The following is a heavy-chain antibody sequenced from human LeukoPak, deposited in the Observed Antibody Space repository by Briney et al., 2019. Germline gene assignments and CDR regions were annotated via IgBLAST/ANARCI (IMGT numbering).Heavy chain of an antibody. D-gene: IGHD2-8*01. Sequence: GGSLRLSCSASGFTFSSYAMHWASQAPGKGLEYVSGINSNGGSTYYADSVKGRFSITRDNSKNTLYLQMSSLRAEDTAVYYCLGPILNDWFDPWGQGTLVTVSS. V-gene: IGHV3-64D*06. J-gene: IGHJ5*02. CDR2: INSNGGST. CDR3: LGPILNDWFDP. CDR1: GFTFSSYA.